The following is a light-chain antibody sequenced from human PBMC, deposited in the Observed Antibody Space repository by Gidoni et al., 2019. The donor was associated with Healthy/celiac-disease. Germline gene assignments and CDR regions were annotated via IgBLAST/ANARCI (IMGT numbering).Light chain of an antibody. CDR2: RNN. Sequence: QSVLTQPPSASGTPGQRVTISCSGSSANIGSNYVYWYQQLPGTAPKLLIYRNNPRPSGVPDRFSGSKSGTSASLAISGLRSEDEAHYYCAAWDDNLSGWVFGGGTKLTVL. CDR1: SANIGSNY. J-gene: IGLJ3*02. V-gene: IGLV1-47*01. CDR3: AAWDDNLSGWV.